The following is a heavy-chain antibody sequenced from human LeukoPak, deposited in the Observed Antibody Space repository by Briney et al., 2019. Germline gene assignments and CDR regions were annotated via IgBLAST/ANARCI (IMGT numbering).Heavy chain of an antibody. D-gene: IGHD5-12*01. V-gene: IGHV5-10-1*01. Sequence: GESLKISCKGSGYTFTNYWIGWVRQMPGKGLEWMGRIDPSDSYINYSPSFQGHVTISADKSNSTAYLQWSTLKALDTAMYYCARRGMGYSGYDGYWYFDPWGRGTLVTVSS. CDR2: IDPSDSYI. J-gene: IGHJ2*01. CDR3: ARRGMGYSGYDGYWYFDP. CDR1: GYTFTNYW.